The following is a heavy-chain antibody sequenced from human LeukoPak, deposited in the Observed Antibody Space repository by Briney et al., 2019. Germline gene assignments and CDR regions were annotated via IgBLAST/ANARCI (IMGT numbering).Heavy chain of an antibody. V-gene: IGHV3-9*01. CDR2: ISWNSGSI. CDR1: GFTFADYA. J-gene: IGHJ4*02. D-gene: IGHD6-19*01. Sequence: GRSLRLSCAASGFTFADYAMHWVRQAPGKVLEWVSGISWNSGSIGYADSVKGRFTISRDNAKNSLYLQMNSLRAEDTALYYCAKGYRIAVASSGFDYWGQGTLVTVSS. CDR3: AKGYRIAVASSGFDY.